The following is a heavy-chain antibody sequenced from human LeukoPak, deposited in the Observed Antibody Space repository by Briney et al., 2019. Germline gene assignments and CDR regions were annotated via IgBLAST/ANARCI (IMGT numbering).Heavy chain of an antibody. CDR3: ARAAAAGTYLDY. Sequence: GGSLRLSCAASGFTFSSYAMHWVRQAPGKGLEWVAVISYDGSNKYYADSVKGRFTISRDNAKNSLYLQMNSLRAEDTAVYYCARAAAAGTYLDYWGQGTLVTVSS. CDR1: GFTFSSYA. V-gene: IGHV3-30*04. J-gene: IGHJ4*02. D-gene: IGHD6-13*01. CDR2: ISYDGSNK.